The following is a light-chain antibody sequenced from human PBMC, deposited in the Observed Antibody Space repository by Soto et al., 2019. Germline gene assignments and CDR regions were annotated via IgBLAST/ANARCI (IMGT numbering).Light chain of an antibody. CDR2: ETN. CDR1: SSDVGGYNF. CDR3: GSYTTRSTYV. V-gene: IGLV2-14*02. Sequence: QSALTQPASVSGSPGQSITISCTGTSSDVGGYNFVSWYQQHPGKAPKLMIFETNKRPSGVSNRFSGSKSANTASLTVSGLQAEDEADYYCGSYTTRSTYVFGTGTKLTVL. J-gene: IGLJ1*01.